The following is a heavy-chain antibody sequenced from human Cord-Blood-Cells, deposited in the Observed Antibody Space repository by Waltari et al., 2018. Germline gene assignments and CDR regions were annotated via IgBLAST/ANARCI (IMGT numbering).Heavy chain of an antibody. V-gene: IGHV3-23*01. CDR1: GFSFSSDA. D-gene: IGHD3-16*02. Sequence: GQLLESGGGLVQPGGSLSLSCAASGFSFSSDAMGCVRQAPGKGLEWVSAISGSGGSTYYADSVKGRFTISRDNSKNTLYLQMNSLRAADTAVYYCAKDHIMITFGGVIADAFDIWGQGTMVTVSS. CDR3: AKDHIMITFGGVIADAFDI. J-gene: IGHJ3*02. CDR2: ISGSGGST.